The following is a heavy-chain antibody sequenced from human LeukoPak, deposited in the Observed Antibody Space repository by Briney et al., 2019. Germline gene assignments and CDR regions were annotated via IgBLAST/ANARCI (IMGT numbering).Heavy chain of an antibody. J-gene: IGHJ4*02. Sequence: GGSLRLSCAASGFTFSTYWMHWARQAPGKGLVWVSRIIGDGISTDYADSVKGRFIISRDNAKNTVYLQMNSLRAEDTAVYYCARDLHIAAADYWGQGTLVTVSS. CDR1: GFTFSTYW. CDR3: ARDLHIAAADY. CDR2: IIGDGIST. D-gene: IGHD6-13*01. V-gene: IGHV3-74*01.